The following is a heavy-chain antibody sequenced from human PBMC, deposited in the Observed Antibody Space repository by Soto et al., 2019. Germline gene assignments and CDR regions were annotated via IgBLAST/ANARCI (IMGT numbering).Heavy chain of an antibody. CDR1: GYTFTSYD. CDR2: MNPNSGNT. Sequence: QVQLVQSGAEVKKPGASVKVSCKASGYTFTSYDINWVRQATGQGLEWMGWMNPNSGNTGYAQKFQGRVTMTRNTSIRTAYMELSSLRSEDTAVYYCARGRGRYCSGGSCYWFDPWGQGTLVTVSS. V-gene: IGHV1-8*01. J-gene: IGHJ5*02. CDR3: ARGRGRYCSGGSCYWFDP. D-gene: IGHD2-15*01.